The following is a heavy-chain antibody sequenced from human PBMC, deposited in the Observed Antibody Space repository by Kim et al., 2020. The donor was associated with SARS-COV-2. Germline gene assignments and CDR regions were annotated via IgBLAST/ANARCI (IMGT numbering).Heavy chain of an antibody. V-gene: IGHV4-31*03. CDR3: AREVDTARDSDAFDF. CDR2: IRHSGTP. CDR1: GASITTANYF. D-gene: IGHD2-21*02. J-gene: IGHJ3*01. Sequence: SETLSLTCTVSGASITTANYFWGWIRQQPGKGLEWIGYIRHSGTPYYSPSLKSRTTISLDRSTNSFSLRLTSVTAADTAVYYCAREVDTARDSDAFDFWG.